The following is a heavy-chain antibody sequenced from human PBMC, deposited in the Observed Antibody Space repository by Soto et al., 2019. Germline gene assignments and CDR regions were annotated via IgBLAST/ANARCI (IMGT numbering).Heavy chain of an antibody. Sequence: QLQLQESGPGLVKPSETLSLTCTVSGGSISSSSYYWGWIRQPPGKGLEWIGSIYYSGSTYYNPSLKSRVIISVDTSKNEFSLKLSSVTAADTAVYCCARRGFSVAFDIWGQGTMVTVSS. V-gene: IGHV4-39*01. CDR2: IYYSGST. J-gene: IGHJ3*02. CDR3: ARRGFSVAFDI. D-gene: IGHD5-12*01. CDR1: GGSISSSSYY.